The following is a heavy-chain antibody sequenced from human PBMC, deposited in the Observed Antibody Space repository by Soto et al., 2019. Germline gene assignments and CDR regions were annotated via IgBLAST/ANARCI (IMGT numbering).Heavy chain of an antibody. CDR3: VRGPDRSGFYLFDF. CDR1: GGSFSNHA. CDR2: IIPISGTR. D-gene: IGHD3-22*01. J-gene: IGHJ4*02. V-gene: IGHV1-69*01. Sequence: QVQLVQSGAEVSKPGSSVKVSCKASGGSFSNHAISWVRQAPGQAPAWMGGIIPISGTRNYAQKFRDRVTITAYESMTTAYMELSSLRSEDSAVYYCVRGPDRSGFYLFDFWGQGTLVIVSS.